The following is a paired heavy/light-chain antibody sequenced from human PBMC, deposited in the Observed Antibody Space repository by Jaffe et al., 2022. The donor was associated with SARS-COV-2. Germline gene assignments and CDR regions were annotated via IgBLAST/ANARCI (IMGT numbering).Heavy chain of an antibody. V-gene: IGHV4-39*01. CDR3: ATQGSGLPGWFDP. CDR2: VYYSGST. Sequence: QLQLQESGPGLVKPSETLSLTCAVSGVSISSNVYYWVWIRQPPGKGLEWIGTVYYSGSTYYNPSLKSRVTISIDASKNQFSLKLNSVTAADTAVYYCATQGSGLPGWFDPWGQGTLVTVSS. J-gene: IGHJ5*02. CDR1: GVSISSNVYY. D-gene: IGHD3-10*01.
Light chain of an antibody. CDR2: AAS. J-gene: IGKJ4*01. CDR3: QQSYTSPPT. Sequence: DIQMTQSPSSLSASVGDRVTITCRASQYISTFLNWYQQKPGNAPRLLLFAASNLQSGVPSRFSGSGSGTDFTLTISSLQPEDFTTYYCQQSYTSPPTFGGGTKVEIK. CDR1: QYISTF. V-gene: IGKV1-39*01.